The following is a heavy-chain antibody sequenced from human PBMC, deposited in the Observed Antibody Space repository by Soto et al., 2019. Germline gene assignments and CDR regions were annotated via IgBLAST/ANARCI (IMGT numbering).Heavy chain of an antibody. J-gene: IGHJ6*02. Sequence: SGPTLVNPSQTLTLTCTFSGFSLNTGGMCLSWVRQPTGKALEWLAVVRWDDEKHFSTSLRNRISVSKDASGDRVFLTMANMDPADSGTYYCVRTHGGYTAYYGMDVWGPGTTVTVSS. D-gene: IGHD5-12*01. CDR3: VRTHGGYTAYYGMDV. V-gene: IGHV2-70*19. CDR2: VRWDDEK. CDR1: GFSLNTGGMC.